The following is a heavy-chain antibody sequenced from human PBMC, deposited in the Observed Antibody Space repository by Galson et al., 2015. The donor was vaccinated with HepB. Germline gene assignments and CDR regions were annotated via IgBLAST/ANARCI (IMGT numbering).Heavy chain of an antibody. CDR1: GDTFINSA. D-gene: IGHD1-26*01. Sequence: SVKVSCKASGDTFINSAIYRVRQAPGQRPEWMGWINGGNGYTEYSQKFQGRVTITRDTSANTVYMKLSSLRSEDTAVYYCARWSPSGASDDALDVWGQGTTVTVSS. CDR3: ARWSPSGASDDALDV. CDR2: INGGNGYT. J-gene: IGHJ3*01. V-gene: IGHV1-3*01.